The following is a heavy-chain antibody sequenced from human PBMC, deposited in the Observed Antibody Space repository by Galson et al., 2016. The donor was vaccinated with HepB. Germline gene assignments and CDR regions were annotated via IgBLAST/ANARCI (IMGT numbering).Heavy chain of an antibody. CDR2: IRNRVHGETA. J-gene: IGHJ6*02. D-gene: IGHD1-26*01. Sequence: SLRLSCATSGFTFANYPMSWVRQAPGKGLEWVGFIRNRVHGETAEYAASVKGRFSLSRDDSKSIAYLHMDSLKPEDTAVYYCTRDREGPGSHYYYAWDVWGQGAAVTVSS. CDR3: TRDREGPGSHYYYAWDV. V-gene: IGHV3-49*04. CDR1: GFTFANYP.